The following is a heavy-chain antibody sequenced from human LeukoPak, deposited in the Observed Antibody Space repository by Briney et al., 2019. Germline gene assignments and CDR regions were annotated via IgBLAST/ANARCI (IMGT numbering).Heavy chain of an antibody. CDR2: IKEDGSEQ. D-gene: IGHD1-14*01. J-gene: IGHJ4*02. CDR3: ARDSFETDIDY. V-gene: IGHV3-7*01. CDR1: GFSFSRYW. Sequence: GGSLRLSCVASGFSFSRYWMSWVREAPGKGLEWVANIKEDGSEQYYADSLKGRFTISRDNVKNSLYLHINSLRAEDTAVYYCARDSFETDIDYWGQGTLVTVSS.